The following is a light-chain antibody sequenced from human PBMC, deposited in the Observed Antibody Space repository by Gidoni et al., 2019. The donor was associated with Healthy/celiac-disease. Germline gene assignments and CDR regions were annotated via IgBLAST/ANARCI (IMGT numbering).Light chain of an antibody. CDR2: RDS. V-gene: IGLV3-9*01. J-gene: IGLJ2*01. Sequence: SYELSQPLSVSVALGQTARITCGGNNIGSKNVHWYQQKPGQARVLLIYRDSNRPSGIPVRLSGSNSGNTATLTISRAQDGDEADYYCQVWDSSTVVFGGGTKLTVL. CDR1: NIGSKN. CDR3: QVWDSSTVV.